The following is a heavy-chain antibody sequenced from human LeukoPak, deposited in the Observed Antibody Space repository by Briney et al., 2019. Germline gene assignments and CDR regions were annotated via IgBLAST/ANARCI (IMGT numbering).Heavy chain of an antibody. CDR1: GGSFSGYY. J-gene: IGHJ3*02. Sequence: PSETLSLTCAVYGGSFSGYYRSWIRQPPGKGLEWIGEINHSGSTNYNPSLKSRVTISVDTSKNQFSLKLSSVTAADTAVYYCCSYGLDAFDIWGQGTMVTVSS. V-gene: IGHV4-34*01. CDR2: INHSGST. D-gene: IGHD2-15*01. CDR3: CSYGLDAFDI.